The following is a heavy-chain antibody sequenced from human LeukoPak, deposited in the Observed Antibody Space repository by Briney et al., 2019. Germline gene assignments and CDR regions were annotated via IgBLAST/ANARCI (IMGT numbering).Heavy chain of an antibody. J-gene: IGHJ5*02. V-gene: IGHV4-38-2*02. CDR2: ISNRGSP. CDR3: VRDGGFYYTASPNSWFDP. Sequence: PSETLSLTCLVSGFSISSDDCWGWIRRPPGKGLEWIGSISNRGSPYYNPSLKSRVTMSVDTPNNHFSLRLSSVTAADTAVYYCVRDGGFYYTASPNSWFDPWGQGTLVTVSS. D-gene: IGHD2-15*01. CDR1: GFSISSDDC.